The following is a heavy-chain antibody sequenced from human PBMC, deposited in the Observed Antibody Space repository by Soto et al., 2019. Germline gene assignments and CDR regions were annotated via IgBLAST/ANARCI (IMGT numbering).Heavy chain of an antibody. CDR3: TRGTVTRSSDATDFDY. Sequence: PSETLSLTCTVSGVSSSSSSYYWGWTRHPPGKGLEWIGSIYYSGGTYYNPYLGSRVTISVDTSKNQFSLKLNSVTAAETAVFFCTRGTVTRSSDATDFDYWGQGALVTVSS. CDR1: GVSSSSSSYY. CDR2: IYYSGGT. J-gene: IGHJ4*02. V-gene: IGHV4-39*01. D-gene: IGHD4-17*01.